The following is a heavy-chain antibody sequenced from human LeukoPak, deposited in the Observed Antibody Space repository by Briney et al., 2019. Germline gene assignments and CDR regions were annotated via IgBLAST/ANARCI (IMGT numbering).Heavy chain of an antibody. CDR1: GFTFTSYG. J-gene: IGHJ4*02. D-gene: IGHD3-9*01. Sequence: GGSLRLSCEASGFTFTSYGMHWVRQSPGKGLEWVSYISSGSSSIYYADSVKGRFTISRDNAENSLYLQMNSLRDEDTAVYYCARGRATGRSGGDYWGQGTLVTVSS. V-gene: IGHV3-48*02. CDR3: ARGRATGRSGGDY. CDR2: ISSGSSSI.